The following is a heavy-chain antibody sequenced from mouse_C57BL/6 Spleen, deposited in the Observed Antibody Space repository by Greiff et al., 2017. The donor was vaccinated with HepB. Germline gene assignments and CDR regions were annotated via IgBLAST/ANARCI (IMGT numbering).Heavy chain of an antibody. V-gene: IGHV1-52*01. D-gene: IGHD1-1*01. Sequence: QVQLQQPGAELVRPGSSVKLSCKASGYTFTSYWMHWVTQRPIQGLEWIGNIDPSDSETHYNQKFKDKATLTVDKSSSTAYMQLSSLTSEDSAVYYCARLPYYGSSPLNAMDYWGQGTSVTVSS. CDR1: GYTFTSYW. J-gene: IGHJ4*01. CDR2: IDPSDSET. CDR3: ARLPYYGSSPLNAMDY.